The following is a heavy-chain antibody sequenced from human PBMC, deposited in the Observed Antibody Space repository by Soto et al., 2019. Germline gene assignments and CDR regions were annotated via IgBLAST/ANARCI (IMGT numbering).Heavy chain of an antibody. V-gene: IGHV1-69*06. D-gene: IGHD3-10*01. CDR1: GGTFSSYA. CDR2: IIPIFGTA. CDR3: ARDYGSGIYYFDY. Sequence: ASVKVSCKASGGTFSSYAISWVRQAPGQGLEWMGGIIPIFGTANYAQKFQGRVTITADKSTSTAYMELSSLRSEDTAVYYCARDYGSGIYYFDYWGQGTLVTDSS. J-gene: IGHJ4*02.